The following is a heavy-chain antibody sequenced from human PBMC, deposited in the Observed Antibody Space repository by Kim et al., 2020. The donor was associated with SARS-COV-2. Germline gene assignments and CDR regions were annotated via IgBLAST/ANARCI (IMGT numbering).Heavy chain of an antibody. Sequence: SETLSLTCTVSGGSFSGYYWSWIRQPPGKGLEWIGYIYNSGSSNYNPSLKSRVTISVDTSTNQYSLKLSSVTAAATAVDYCARRAPWRWFDPWGQGTLVT. D-gene: IGHD5-12*01. V-gene: IGHV4-59*08. J-gene: IGHJ5*02. CDR2: IYNSGSS. CDR3: ARRAPWRWFDP. CDR1: GGSFSGYY.